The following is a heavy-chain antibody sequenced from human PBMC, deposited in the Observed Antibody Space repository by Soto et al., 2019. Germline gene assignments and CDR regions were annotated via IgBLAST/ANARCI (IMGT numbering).Heavy chain of an antibody. Sequence: EVQLVESGGGSVQPGGSLRLSCVASGITFTNYWMHWVRQVPGKGLVWVARVDSDGRGTNYADFVKGRFTISRDNAKNTLYLQMNSLRVEDTAMYYCGTVFEHWGQGIPVTVSS. CDR3: GTVFEH. CDR2: VDSDGRGT. V-gene: IGHV3-74*01. J-gene: IGHJ4*02. CDR1: GITFTNYW.